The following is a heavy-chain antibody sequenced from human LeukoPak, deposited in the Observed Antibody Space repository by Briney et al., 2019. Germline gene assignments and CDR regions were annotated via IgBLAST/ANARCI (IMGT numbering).Heavy chain of an antibody. J-gene: IGHJ5*02. V-gene: IGHV3-23*01. CDR1: GFSFSDYA. Sequence: PGGSLRLSCAASGFSFSDYAMSWVRQAPGKGLEWVSGISGSGGYTSYADSVKGRFTISRDNSKNTLHLQMNSLRAEDTAVYYCAKEVRRWFDPWGQGTLVTVSS. D-gene: IGHD4/OR15-4a*01. CDR2: ISGSGGYT. CDR3: AKEVRRWFDP.